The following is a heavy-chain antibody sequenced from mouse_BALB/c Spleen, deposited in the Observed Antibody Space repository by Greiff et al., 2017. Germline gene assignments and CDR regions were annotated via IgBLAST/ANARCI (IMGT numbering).Heavy chain of an antibody. CDR2: IISGGGNT. CDR3: ARYYGNYASFAY. J-gene: IGHJ3*01. V-gene: IGHV5-9*03. D-gene: IGHD2-1*01. Sequence: EVQLVESGGGLVKPGGSLKLSCAASGFTFSSYTMSWGRQTPEKRLEWVATIISGGGNTYYPDSVKGRFTISSDNAKNNLYLQMSSLRSEDTALYYCARYYGNYASFAYWGQGTLVTVSA. CDR1: GFTFSSYT.